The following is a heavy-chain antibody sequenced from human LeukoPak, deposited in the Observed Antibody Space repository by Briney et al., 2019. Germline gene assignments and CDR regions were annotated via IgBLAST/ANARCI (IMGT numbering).Heavy chain of an antibody. CDR1: GYTFTSYD. D-gene: IGHD3-9*01. J-gene: IGHJ5*02. V-gene: IGHV1-8*01. CDR3: ARAEREPLRYFDWLHNENNWFDP. CDR2: MNPNSGNT. Sequence: GASVKVSCKASGYTFTSYDINWVRQATGQGLEWMRWMNPNSGNTGYAQKFQGRVTMTRNTSISTAYMELSSLRSEDTAVYYCARAEREPLRYFDWLHNENNWFDPWGQGTLVTVSS.